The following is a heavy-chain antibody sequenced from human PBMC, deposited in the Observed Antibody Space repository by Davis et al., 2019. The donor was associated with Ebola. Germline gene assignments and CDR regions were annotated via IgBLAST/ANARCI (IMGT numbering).Heavy chain of an antibody. CDR3: AREAAGSTLAAFDY. Sequence: AASVKVSCKASGYTFTSYATHWVRQAPGQRLDWMGWINAGNGNTKYSQKFQGRVTMTRDTSISTAYMELSRLRSDDTAVYYCAREAAGSTLAAFDYWGQGTLVAVSS. J-gene: IGHJ4*02. CDR2: INAGNGNT. V-gene: IGHV1-3*01. CDR1: GYTFTSYA. D-gene: IGHD6-13*01.